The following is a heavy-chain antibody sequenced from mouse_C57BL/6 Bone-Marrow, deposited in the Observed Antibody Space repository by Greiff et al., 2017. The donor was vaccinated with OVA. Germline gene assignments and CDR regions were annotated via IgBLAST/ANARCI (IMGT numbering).Heavy chain of an antibody. CDR1: GYSFTGYY. D-gene: IGHD1-1*01. J-gene: IGHJ2*01. V-gene: IGHV1-31*01. CDR3: ARRGITTAYYFDY. Sequence: VHVKQSGPELVKPGASVKISCKASGYSFTGYYMHWVKQSHGNILDWIGYIYPYNGVSSYNQKFKGKATLTVDKSSSTAYMELRSLTSEDSAVYYCARRGITTAYYFDYWGQGTTLTVSS. CDR2: IYPYNGVS.